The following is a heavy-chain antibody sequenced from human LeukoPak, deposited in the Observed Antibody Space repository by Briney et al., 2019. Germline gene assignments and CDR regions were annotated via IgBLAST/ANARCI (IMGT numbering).Heavy chain of an antibody. J-gene: IGHJ6*03. CDR2: IIPIFGTA. CDR3: ARNQVIAARYYYYMDV. Sequence: SVKVSCKASGGTFSSYAISWVRQAPGQGLEWMGGIIPIFGTANYAQKFQGRVTITADKSTSTAYMELSSLRSEDTAVYYCARNQVIAARYYYYMDVWGKGTTVTVSS. D-gene: IGHD6-6*01. CDR1: GGTFSSYA. V-gene: IGHV1-69*06.